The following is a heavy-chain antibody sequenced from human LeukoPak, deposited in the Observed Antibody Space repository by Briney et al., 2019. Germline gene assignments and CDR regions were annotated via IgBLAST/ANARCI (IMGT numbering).Heavy chain of an antibody. D-gene: IGHD6-13*01. CDR3: ARRIAAAGTMGFDY. CDR2: INPNSGGT. J-gene: IGHJ4*02. CDR1: GYTFTGYY. Sequence: ASVKVSCKASGYTFTGYYMHWLRQAPGQGLEWIGRINPNSGGTNYAQKFQGRVTMTRDTSISTAYMELSRLRSDDTAVYYCARRIAAAGTMGFDYWGQGTLVTVSS. V-gene: IGHV1-2*06.